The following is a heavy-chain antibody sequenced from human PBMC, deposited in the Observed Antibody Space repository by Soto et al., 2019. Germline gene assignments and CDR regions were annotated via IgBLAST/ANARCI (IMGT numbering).Heavy chain of an antibody. D-gene: IGHD1-1*01. V-gene: IGHV2-5*02. CDR2: IYWDDDK. CDR1: GFSLSTSGVG. CDR3: CHRQSGPGWNEGVFDY. J-gene: IGHJ4*02. Sequence: QITLKESGPTLVKPTQTLTLTCTFSGFSLSTSGVGVGWIRQPPGEALEWLALIYWDDDKRYSPSLNSRLTITKDTYKNQVVLTMTNMDPTDTGTYYCCHRQSGPGWNEGVFDYWGQGTLVTGAS.